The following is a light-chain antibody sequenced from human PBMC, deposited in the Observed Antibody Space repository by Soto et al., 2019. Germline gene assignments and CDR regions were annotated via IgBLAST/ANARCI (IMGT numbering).Light chain of an antibody. CDR1: SSDVGAYNY. CDR2: DVT. Sequence: QSALTQPASVSRPPGQSITISCTGTSSDVGAYNYVSWYQHHPGKAPRLVMYDVTNRPSGISDRFSGSKSGNTASLTIYGLLAEDEDDYYCPSYTSASTYVVGTGTKLTVL. V-gene: IGLV2-14*01. CDR3: PSYTSASTYV. J-gene: IGLJ1*01.